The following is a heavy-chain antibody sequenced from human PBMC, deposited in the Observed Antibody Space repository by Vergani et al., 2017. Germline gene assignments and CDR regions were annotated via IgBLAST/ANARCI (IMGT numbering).Heavy chain of an antibody. V-gene: IGHV3-23*01. CDR2: ISGSGGST. CDR3: AKDPSDYGGPEPFDY. Sequence: EVQLLESGGGLVQPGGSLRLSCAASGFTFSSYAMSWVRQAPGKGLGWVSAISGSGGSTYYADSVKGRFTISRDNSKNTLYLQMNSLRAEDTAVYYCAKDPSDYGGPEPFDYWGQGTLVTVSS. D-gene: IGHD4-23*01. J-gene: IGHJ4*02. CDR1: GFTFSSYA.